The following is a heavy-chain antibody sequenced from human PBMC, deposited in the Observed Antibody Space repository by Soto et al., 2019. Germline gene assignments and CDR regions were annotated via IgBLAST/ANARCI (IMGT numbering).Heavy chain of an antibody. CDR2: MNPKSGNT. Sequence: QVQLVQSGAEVKKPGASVKVSCKASGYTFTNYDINWVRQATGQGLEWMGWMNPKSGNTGYAQQLQGRVIMTRSTSISSADMELSSMRSEDTAVYYCVRVYGEIDYWGPGTLVTVS. V-gene: IGHV1-8*02. J-gene: IGHJ4*02. CDR3: VRVYGEIDY. D-gene: IGHD4-17*01. CDR1: GYTFTNYD.